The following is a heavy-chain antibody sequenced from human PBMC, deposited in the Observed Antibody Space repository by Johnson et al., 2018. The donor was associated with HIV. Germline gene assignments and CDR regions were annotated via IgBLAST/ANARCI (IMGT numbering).Heavy chain of an antibody. D-gene: IGHD1-1*01. Sequence: QVQLVESGGGMVQPGGSLRLSCAASGFTFSSYAMHLVRQAPGKGLEWVAVISYDGSNKYYADSVKGRFTISRDNSKNTLYRQMNSLRGEDTAVYYCARGDRGWNADFAFDIWGQGTMDTVSS. CDR1: GFTFSSYA. V-gene: IGHV3-30-3*01. CDR2: ISYDGSNK. J-gene: IGHJ3*02. CDR3: ARGDRGWNADFAFDI.